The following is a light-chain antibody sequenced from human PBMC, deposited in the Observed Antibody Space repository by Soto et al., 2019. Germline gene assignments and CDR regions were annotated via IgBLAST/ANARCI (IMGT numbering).Light chain of an antibody. CDR1: SSNIVAGYD. Sequence: QSVLTQPPSVSWAPGQRVTISCTGSSSNIVAGYDVHWYQQLPGRAPKLLIYANSNRPSGVPDRFSGSRSGTSASLAITGLQAEDEADYSCQSYDSSLSGFYVFGTGTKVTVL. J-gene: IGLJ1*01. CDR3: QSYDSSLSGFYV. V-gene: IGLV1-40*01. CDR2: ANS.